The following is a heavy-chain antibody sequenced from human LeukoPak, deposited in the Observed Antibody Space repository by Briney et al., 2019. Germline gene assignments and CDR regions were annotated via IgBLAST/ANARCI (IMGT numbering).Heavy chain of an antibody. CDR2: IKPDGSAG. D-gene: IGHD6-13*01. Sequence: GGSLRLSCATSGFTFSINCMSWVRHVPRRGLDWVANIKPDGSAGYYAASVKGRFTVSRDNAKNSLYLQMNSLRVEDTAVYYCARANNSSWHNWGQGTLVTVSS. CDR3: ARANNSSWHN. CDR1: GFTFSINC. V-gene: IGHV3-7*01. J-gene: IGHJ4*02.